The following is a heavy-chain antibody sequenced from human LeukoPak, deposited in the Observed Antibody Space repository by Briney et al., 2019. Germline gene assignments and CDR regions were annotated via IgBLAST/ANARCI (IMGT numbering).Heavy chain of an antibody. CDR2: IIPIFGTA. J-gene: IGHJ6*03. D-gene: IGHD3-3*01. V-gene: IGHV1-69*05. CDR1: VGTFSSYA. Sequence: ASVKVSCKASVGTFSSYAISWVRQAPGQGLEWMGGIIPIFGTANYAQKFQGRVTITTDESTSTAYMELSSLRSEDTAVYYCARDLEARTKNYYMDVWGKGTTVTVSS. CDR3: ARDLEARTKNYYMDV.